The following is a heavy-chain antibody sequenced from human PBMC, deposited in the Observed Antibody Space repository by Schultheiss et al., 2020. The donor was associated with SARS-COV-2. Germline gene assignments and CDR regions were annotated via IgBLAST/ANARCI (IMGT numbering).Heavy chain of an antibody. CDR1: GGTFSSYA. CDR2: INCLSGST. V-gene: IGHV1-46*01. J-gene: IGHJ5*02. CDR3: ARGNTQLRTWFHP. D-gene: IGHD3-3*01. Sequence: ASVKVSCKASGGTFSSYAISWVRQAPGQGLEWLAEINCLSGSTSYSEKFQGRLTMTRDTSTSTIFMELSSLTSDDTAVYYCARGNTQLRTWFHPWGQGTLVTVSS.